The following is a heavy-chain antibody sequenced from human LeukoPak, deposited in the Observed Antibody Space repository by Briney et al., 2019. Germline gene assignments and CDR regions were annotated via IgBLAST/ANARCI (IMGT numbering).Heavy chain of an antibody. V-gene: IGHV5-51*01. CDR1: GYSFTNYW. D-gene: IGHD2-2*01. CDR3: ARLPRYCSSTICGYFDL. CDR2: IYPGDSDT. Sequence: GESLKISYKGSGYSFTNYWIGWVRQMPGKGLEWMGIIYPGDSDTRYSPSFQGQVTISADKSISTAYLQWSSLKASDTAMYYCARLPRYCSSTICGYFDLWGRGTLVTVSS. J-gene: IGHJ2*01.